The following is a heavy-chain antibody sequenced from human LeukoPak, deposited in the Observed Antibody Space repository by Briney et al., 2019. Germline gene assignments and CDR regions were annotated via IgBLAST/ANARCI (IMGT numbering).Heavy chain of an antibody. J-gene: IGHJ4*02. CDR3: ARVSSSWYLDY. CDR1: GGSSSGYY. CDR2: INHSGST. Sequence: SETLSLTCAVYGGSSSGYYWSWIRQLPGKGLEWIGEINHSGSTNYNPSLKSRVTISVDTSKNQFSLKLSSVTAADTAVYYCARVSSSWYLDYWGQGTLVTVPS. V-gene: IGHV4-34*01. D-gene: IGHD6-13*01.